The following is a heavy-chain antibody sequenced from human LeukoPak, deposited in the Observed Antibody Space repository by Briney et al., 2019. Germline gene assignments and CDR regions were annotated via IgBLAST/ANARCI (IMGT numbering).Heavy chain of an antibody. CDR3: ASSPLPTYYYDSSGYYYYSLDY. D-gene: IGHD3-22*01. J-gene: IGHJ4*02. CDR2: IIPVFGTA. V-gene: IGHV1-69*05. CDR1: GGTFSSYA. Sequence: GASVKVSCKASGGTFSSYAISWVRQAPGQGHEWMGGIIPVFGTANYAQKFQGRVTITTDESTSTAYMELSSLRSEDTAVYYCASSPLPTYYYDSSGYYYYSLDYWGQGTLVTVSS.